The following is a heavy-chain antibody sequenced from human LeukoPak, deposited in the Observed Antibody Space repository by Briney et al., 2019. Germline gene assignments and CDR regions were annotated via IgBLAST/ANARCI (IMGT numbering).Heavy chain of an antibody. CDR2: VKQDEGEK. D-gene: IGHD2-21*01. J-gene: IGHJ6*03. Sequence: GGSLRLSCAAPGFTFGSYWMSWVRQAPGKGLEWVANVKQDEGEKYYADSVKGRFTISRDNAKNSLYLQMNSLRAEDTAVYYCASRHTHEIDCGGDCYFFYYYYMDVWGKGTAVTVSS. CDR1: GFTFGSYW. CDR3: ASRHTHEIDCGGDCYFFYYYYMDV. V-gene: IGHV3-7*01.